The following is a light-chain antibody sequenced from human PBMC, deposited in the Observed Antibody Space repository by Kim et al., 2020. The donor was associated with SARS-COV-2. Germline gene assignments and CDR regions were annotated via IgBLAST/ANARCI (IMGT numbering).Light chain of an antibody. V-gene: IGLV3-21*04. CDR3: QVWDSRSDHRV. Sequence: SYELTQPPSVSVAPGKTARITCGGNNIGSKSVHWYQQKPGQAPVLVIYYDSDRPSGIPERFSGSNSGNTATLTISRVEAGDEADYYCQVWDSRSDHRV. J-gene: IGLJ3*02. CDR1: NIGSKS. CDR2: YDS.